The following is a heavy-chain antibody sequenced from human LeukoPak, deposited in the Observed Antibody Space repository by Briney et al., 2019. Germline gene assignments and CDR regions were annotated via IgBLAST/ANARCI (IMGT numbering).Heavy chain of an antibody. CDR2: SNPNSGGT. Sequence: ASVKVSCKASGYIFTGYYMHWVRQATGQRLEWMGWSNPNSGGTNYAQKFQGRVTMTRDPSISTAYMELSRLRSDDTAVYYCARSTGTTFGFSDYWGQGTLVTVSS. CDR3: ARSTGTTFGFSDY. J-gene: IGHJ4*02. V-gene: IGHV1-2*02. D-gene: IGHD3-16*01. CDR1: GYIFTGYY.